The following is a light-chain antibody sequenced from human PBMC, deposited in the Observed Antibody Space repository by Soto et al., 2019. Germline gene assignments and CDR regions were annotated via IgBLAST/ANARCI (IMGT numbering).Light chain of an antibody. CDR2: AAS. Sequence: AIQMTQSPSSLSASVGDRVTITCRASQGIRNDLGWYQQKPGKPPKLLIYAASSLQSGVPSRFSGSGSGTDFTLTISSLQPEDFAAYYCLQDRHYPRTFGQGTKVEIK. V-gene: IGKV1-6*01. J-gene: IGKJ1*01. CDR1: QGIRND. CDR3: LQDRHYPRT.